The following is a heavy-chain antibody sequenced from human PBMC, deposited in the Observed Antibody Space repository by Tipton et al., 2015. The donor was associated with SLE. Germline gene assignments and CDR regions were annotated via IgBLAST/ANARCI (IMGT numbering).Heavy chain of an antibody. CDR1: GGSISSYY. CDR3: ARDADGDYHDRPNDSSQN. J-gene: IGHJ1*01. CDR2: IYYSGST. V-gene: IGHV4-59*01. D-gene: IGHD4-17*01. Sequence: TLSLTCTVSGGSISSYYWSWIRQPPGKGLEWIGYIYYSGSTNYNPTLKSRVTISVDTSKNQFSLKLSSVTAADTAVYYCARDADGDYHDRPNDSSQNWGQGTLVSVSP.